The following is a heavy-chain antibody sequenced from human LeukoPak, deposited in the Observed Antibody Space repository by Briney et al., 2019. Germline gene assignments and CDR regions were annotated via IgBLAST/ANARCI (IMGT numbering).Heavy chain of an antibody. CDR3: ARENDILTGYHYYYYGMDV. CDR1: GGSISSGSYY. V-gene: IGHV4-61*02. J-gene: IGHJ6*04. CDR2: IYTSGST. Sequence: SQTLSLTCTVSGGSISSGSYYWSWIRQPDGKGLEWIGRIYTSGSTNYNPSLKSRVTISVDTSKNQFSLKLSSVTAADTAVYYCARENDILTGYHYYYYGMDVWGKGTTVTVSS. D-gene: IGHD3-9*01.